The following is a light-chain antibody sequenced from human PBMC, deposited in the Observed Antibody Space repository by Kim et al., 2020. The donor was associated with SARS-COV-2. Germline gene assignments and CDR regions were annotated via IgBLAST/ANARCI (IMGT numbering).Light chain of an antibody. CDR1: TGPVTSGHF. Sequence: PGVTVTLTCDSSTGPVTSGHFPCWFQQKPSQAPTTLIFDTGNRHSWTPARFSGSLLGGKAALTLSAARPEDEADYYCLLSYSDSRVFGGGTQLTVL. V-gene: IGLV7-46*01. J-gene: IGLJ2*01. CDR2: DTG. CDR3: LLSYSDSRV.